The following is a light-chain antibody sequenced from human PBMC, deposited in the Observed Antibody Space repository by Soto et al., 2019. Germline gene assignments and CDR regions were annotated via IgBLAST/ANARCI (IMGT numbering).Light chain of an antibody. V-gene: IGKV3-11*01. J-gene: IGKJ4*02. CDR1: QSVSSF. CDR2: DAS. CDR3: QQRINWPLT. Sequence: EIVLTQSPATLSLSPGERATLSCRASQSVSSFLAWYQQKPGQAPRLLIYDASNRATGIPTRFSGSGSGTYFTPTISSLEPEDFAVYYCQQRINWPLTFGGGTKVEIK.